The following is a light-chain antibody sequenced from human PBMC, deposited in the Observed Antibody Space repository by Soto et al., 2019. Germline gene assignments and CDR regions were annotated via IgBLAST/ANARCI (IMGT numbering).Light chain of an antibody. V-gene: IGLV1-40*01. CDR1: SSNIGAGYD. CDR3: QSYDTSLSVV. CDR2: ANS. J-gene: IGLJ2*01. Sequence: QPVLTQPPSVSGAPGQRVTISCTGSSSNIGAGYDVHWYQQLPGTAPKLLMYANSNRPSGVPDRFSGSKSGTSASLAIPGLQAEDEADYYCQSYDTSLSVVFGGGTKLTVL.